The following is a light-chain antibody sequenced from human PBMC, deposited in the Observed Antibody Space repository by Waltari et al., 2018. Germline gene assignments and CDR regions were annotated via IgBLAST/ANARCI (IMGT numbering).Light chain of an antibody. CDR1: SDINVDDFN. J-gene: IGLJ3*02. CDR2: YKSDSEK. Sequence: QPVLTQPPSSSASPGESARLTCTLPSDINVDDFNLYWYQQKPGRPPRFLLYYKSDSEKAQGSGVPSRFSGSKDASANAGILLISGLQSEDEADYYCMFWPSNVWVFGGGTKLTVL. CDR3: MFWPSNVWV. V-gene: IGLV5-37*01.